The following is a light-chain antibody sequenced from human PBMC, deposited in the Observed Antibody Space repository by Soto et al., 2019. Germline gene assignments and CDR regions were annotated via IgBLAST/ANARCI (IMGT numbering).Light chain of an antibody. CDR3: QQYGNSPET. J-gene: IGKJ1*01. CDR2: GAS. V-gene: IGKV3-20*01. Sequence: EIVLTQSPGTLSLSPGERATLSCRTSQSVSSNSLAWYQQKPGQTPRLLIYGASSRATGIPDRFSGSGSGTDFTLTIRRLEPEDFAIYYCQQYGNSPETFGQGTKVDIK. CDR1: QSVSSNS.